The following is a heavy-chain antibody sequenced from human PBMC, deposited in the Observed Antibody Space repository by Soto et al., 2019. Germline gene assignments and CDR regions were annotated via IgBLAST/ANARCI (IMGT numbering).Heavy chain of an antibody. J-gene: IGHJ4*02. D-gene: IGHD3-10*01. CDR2: IWYDGSNK. Sequence: QVQLVESGGGVVQPGRSLRLSCAASGFTFSSYGMHWVRQAPGKGLEWVAVIWYDGSNKYYADSVKGRFTISRDNSKNTLYLQMNSLRAEDTAVYYCARDRGIIMVRGVTDYWGQGTLVTVSS. V-gene: IGHV3-33*01. CDR1: GFTFSSYG. CDR3: ARDRGIIMVRGVTDY.